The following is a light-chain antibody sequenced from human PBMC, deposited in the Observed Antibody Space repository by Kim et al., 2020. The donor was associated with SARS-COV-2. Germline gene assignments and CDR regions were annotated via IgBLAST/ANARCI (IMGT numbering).Light chain of an antibody. V-gene: IGKV3-20*01. CDR2: ASS. Sequence: IVLTQSPGTLSLSPGERATLSCRASQSVSGSYLVWYQQKPGQPPRLLIYASSTRATGIPDRFSGSGSGTDFTLTINSLEPEDFAVYYCQHIDVSQLPFVQRTKVDI. CDR1: QSVSGSY. CDR3: QHIDVSQLP. J-gene: IGKJ2*01.